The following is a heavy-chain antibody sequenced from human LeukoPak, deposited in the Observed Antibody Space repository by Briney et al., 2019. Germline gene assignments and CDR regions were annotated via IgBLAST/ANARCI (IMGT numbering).Heavy chain of an antibody. CDR3: ARVMVRGTRHVNYFYYYGMDV. D-gene: IGHD3-10*01. V-gene: IGHV4-39*07. CDR2: IYYSGST. Sequence: NPSETLSLTCTVSGGSISSSYYYWGWIRQPPGKGLEWTGSIYYSGSTSYNPSLRSRVTISVDTSKNQFSLKLSSVIAADTAVYYCARVMVRGTRHVNYFYYYGMDVWGQGTTVTVSS. J-gene: IGHJ6*02. CDR1: GGSISSSYYY.